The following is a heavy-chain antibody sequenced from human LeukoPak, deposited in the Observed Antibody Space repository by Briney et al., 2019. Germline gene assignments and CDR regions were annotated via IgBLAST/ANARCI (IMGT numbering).Heavy chain of an antibody. V-gene: IGHV3-30*04. CDR3: ASQRRDPNCSSTSCYLFDP. J-gene: IGHJ5*02. CDR1: GFTFSSYA. Sequence: PGGSLRLSCAASGFTFSSYAMHWVRQAPGKGLEWVAVISYDGSNKYYADSVKGRFTISRDSSKSTLYVQMSSLRTEDTAVYYCASQRRDPNCSSTSCYLFDPWGQGTLVTVSS. D-gene: IGHD2-2*01. CDR2: ISYDGSNK.